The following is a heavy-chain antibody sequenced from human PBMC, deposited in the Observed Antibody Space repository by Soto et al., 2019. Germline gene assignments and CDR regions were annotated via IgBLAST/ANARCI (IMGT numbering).Heavy chain of an antibody. CDR1: GFTFSSYA. D-gene: IGHD2-21*02. Sequence: PGGSLRLSCAASGFTFSSYAMHWVRQAPGKGLEWVAVISYDGSNKYYADSVKGRFTISRDNSKNTLYLQMNSLRAEDTAVYYCARATNGGNSGIYYYYYGMDVWGQGTTVTVSS. J-gene: IGHJ6*02. V-gene: IGHV3-30-3*01. CDR3: ARATNGGNSGIYYYYYGMDV. CDR2: ISYDGSNK.